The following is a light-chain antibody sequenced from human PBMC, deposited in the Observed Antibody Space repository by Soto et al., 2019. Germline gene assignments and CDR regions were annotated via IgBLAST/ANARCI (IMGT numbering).Light chain of an antibody. Sequence: QSALTQHPSASGSPGQSVTISCTGTSSDIGGYLYVSWYQQHPGKAPKLMIYGVTKRPSGVPDRFSGSKSGNTASLTVSGLQAEDEADYYCSSYIGIGNSLVFGTGTKLTVL. CDR2: GVT. CDR1: SSDIGGYLY. V-gene: IGLV2-8*01. CDR3: SSYIGIGNSLV. J-gene: IGLJ1*01.